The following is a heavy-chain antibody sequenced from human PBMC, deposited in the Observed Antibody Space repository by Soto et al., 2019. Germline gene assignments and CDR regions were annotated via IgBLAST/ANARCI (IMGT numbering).Heavy chain of an antibody. J-gene: IGHJ4*02. CDR2: IWFNGSTK. CDR1: GFTFSDYY. Sequence: GGSLRLSCSASGFTFSDYYMTWIRQAPGKGLEWVSYIWFNGSTKFYADSVKGRFTISRDNSKNTVSLQMNSLRDEDSAAYYCATTGPYWGQGTLVTVSS. V-gene: IGHV3-11*04. CDR3: ATTGPY.